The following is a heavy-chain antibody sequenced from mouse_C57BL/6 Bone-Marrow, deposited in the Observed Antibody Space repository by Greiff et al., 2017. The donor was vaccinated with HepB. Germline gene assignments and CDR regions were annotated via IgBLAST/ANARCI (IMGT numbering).Heavy chain of an antibody. Sequence: VQRVESGAELAKPGASVKLSCKASGYTFTSYWMHWVNQRPGQGLEWIGYINPSSGYTKYNQKFKGKATLTADKSSSTPYMQLSSLTYEDSAVYFCANSNYRRGAMVYWGQGTSVPVSS. CDR1: GYTFTSYW. D-gene: IGHD2-5*01. CDR2: INPSSGYT. CDR3: ANSNYRRGAMVY. V-gene: IGHV1-7*01. J-gene: IGHJ4*01.